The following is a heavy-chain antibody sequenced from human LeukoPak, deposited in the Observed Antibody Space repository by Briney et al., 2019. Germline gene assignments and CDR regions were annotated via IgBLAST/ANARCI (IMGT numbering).Heavy chain of an antibody. CDR3: ARGNPYSYGYNY. V-gene: IGHV4-30-2*01. CDR1: GGSISSGGYS. Sequence: SQTLSLTCAVSGGSISSGGYSWSWIRQPPGKGLGWIGYIYHSGSTYYNPSLKSRVTISVDRSKNQFSLKLSSVTAADTAVYYCARGNPYSYGYNYWGQGTLVTVSS. D-gene: IGHD5-18*01. CDR2: IYHSGST. J-gene: IGHJ4*02.